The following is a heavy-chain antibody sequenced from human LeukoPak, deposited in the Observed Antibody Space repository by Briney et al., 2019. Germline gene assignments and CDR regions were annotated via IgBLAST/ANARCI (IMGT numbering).Heavy chain of an antibody. D-gene: IGHD1-26*01. CDR1: GGSFSGYY. V-gene: IGHV4-34*01. CDR3: ARDVVGATYFHL. CDR2: INHSGST. J-gene: IGHJ1*01. Sequence: PSETLSLTCAVYGGSFSGYYWSWIRQPPGKGLEWIGEINHSGSTNYNPSLKSRVTISVDTSKNQFSLKVTSVTAADTAVYYCARDVVGATYFHLWGQGALVTVSS.